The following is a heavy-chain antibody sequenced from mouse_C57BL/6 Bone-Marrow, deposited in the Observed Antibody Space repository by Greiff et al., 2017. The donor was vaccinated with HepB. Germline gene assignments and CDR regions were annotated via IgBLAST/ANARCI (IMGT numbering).Heavy chain of an antibody. CDR2: IDPSDSYT. Sequence: VQLQQPGAELVKPGASVKLSCKASGYTFTSYWMQWVKQRPGQGLEWIGEIDPSDSYTNYNQKFKGKATLTVDTSSSTAYMQLSSLTSEDSAVYYCARSSYYYALAYWGQGTLVTVSA. CDR3: ARSSYYYALAY. V-gene: IGHV1-50*01. CDR1: GYTFTSYW. D-gene: IGHD1-1*01. J-gene: IGHJ3*01.